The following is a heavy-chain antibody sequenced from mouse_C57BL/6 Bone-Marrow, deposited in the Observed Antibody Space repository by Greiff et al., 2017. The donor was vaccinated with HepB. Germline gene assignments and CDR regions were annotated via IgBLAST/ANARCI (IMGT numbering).Heavy chain of an antibody. Sequence: EVQLVESGGGLVKPGGSLKLSCAASGFTFSSYAMSWVRQTPEKRLEWVATISDGGSYTYYPDNVKGRFTISRDNAKNNLYLQMSHLKSEDTAMYYCARDLFEFDYWGQGTTLTGSS. J-gene: IGHJ2*01. CDR3: ARDLFEFDY. V-gene: IGHV5-4*01. CDR2: ISDGGSYT. CDR1: GFTFSSYA.